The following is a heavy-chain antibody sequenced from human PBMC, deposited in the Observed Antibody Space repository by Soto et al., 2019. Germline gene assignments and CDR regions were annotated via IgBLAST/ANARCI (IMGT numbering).Heavy chain of an antibody. D-gene: IGHD2-21*01. CDR1: GFTFTNYA. V-gene: IGHV3-23*01. J-gene: IGHJ4*02. CDR2: ISSSGGNT. CDR3: AKGSIGELLGLDY. Sequence: EVQLLESGGGLVQPGGSLRLSCAVSGFTFTNYAMTWVRQAAGKGLEWVSSISSSGGNTYYADSVKGRFTISRDTSKNTLYVQRNSLRGEDSAVYFCAKGSIGELLGLDYWGQGTLVTVSS.